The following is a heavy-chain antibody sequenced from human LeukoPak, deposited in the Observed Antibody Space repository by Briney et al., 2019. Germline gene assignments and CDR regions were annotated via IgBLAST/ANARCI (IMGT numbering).Heavy chain of an antibody. Sequence: PGGSLRLSCAASGFTFNTYSMNWVRHAPGKGLEWVSSISGLSTYIYYPDSMKGRFTISRDNAKNSLFLQVSSLRAEDTAVYFCARSAGTGGPYYFDYWGQGSLVTVSS. D-gene: IGHD3/OR15-3a*01. CDR2: ISGLSTYI. V-gene: IGHV3-21*04. CDR1: GFTFNTYS. CDR3: ARSAGTGGPYYFDY. J-gene: IGHJ4*02.